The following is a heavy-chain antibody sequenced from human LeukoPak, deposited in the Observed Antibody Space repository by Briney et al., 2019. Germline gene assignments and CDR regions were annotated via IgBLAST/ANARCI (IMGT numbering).Heavy chain of an antibody. J-gene: IGHJ3*02. V-gene: IGHV4-34*01. CDR3: ARAPGKLDAFDI. CDR2: INHSGST. CDR1: GFTVSNKY. Sequence: GSLRLSCVASGFTVSNKYMSWIRQPPGKGLEWIGEINHSGSTNYNPSLKSRVTISVDTSKNQFSLKLSSVTAADTAVYYCARAPGKLDAFDIWGQGTMVTVSS.